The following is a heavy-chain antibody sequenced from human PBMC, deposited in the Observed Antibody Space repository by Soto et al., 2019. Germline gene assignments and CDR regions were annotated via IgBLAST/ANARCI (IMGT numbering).Heavy chain of an antibody. J-gene: IGHJ5*02. CDR1: GVTFSNAL. D-gene: IGHD3-3*01. CDR3: TTGLTIFGVVIDP. CDR2: IKSKSDGATT. Sequence: PGGALRVSCSGSGVTFSNALMTWVRQAPGKGLEWVGRIKSKSDGATTDYAAPVRGRFIISRDDSKNTLYLQMNSLKTEDTAVYYCTTGLTIFGVVIDPWGQGTLVTVSS. V-gene: IGHV3-15*01.